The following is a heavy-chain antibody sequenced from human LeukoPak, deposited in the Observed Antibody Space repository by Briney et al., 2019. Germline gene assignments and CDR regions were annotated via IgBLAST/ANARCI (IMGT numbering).Heavy chain of an antibody. CDR1: GYTFTSYG. CDR3: AREAGSSPDYYYGMDV. D-gene: IGHD1-14*01. CDR2: ISAYNGNT. V-gene: IGHV1-18*01. J-gene: IGHJ6*02. Sequence: GASVKVSCKASGYTFTSYGISWVRQAPGQGLEWMGWISAYNGNTNYAQKLQGRVTMTTDTSTSTAYMELRSLRSDDTAVYHCAREAGSSPDYYYGMDVWGQGTTVTVSS.